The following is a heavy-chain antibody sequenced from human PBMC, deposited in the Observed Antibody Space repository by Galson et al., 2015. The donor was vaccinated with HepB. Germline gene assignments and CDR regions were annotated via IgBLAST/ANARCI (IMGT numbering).Heavy chain of an antibody. V-gene: IGHV3-15*01. Sequence: SLRLSCAASAFTVTNAWMSWVRQAPGKGLEWVGRIKSITDGGTADYDAPVRGRFTISREDSKNTVYLHMNSLKTEDTAGYYCTTTTSPSYYSAYSYDAMDVWGQGTTVTVSS. J-gene: IGHJ6*02. CDR3: TTTTSPSYYSAYSYDAMDV. CDR2: IKSITDGGTA. D-gene: IGHD3-22*01. CDR1: AFTVTNAW.